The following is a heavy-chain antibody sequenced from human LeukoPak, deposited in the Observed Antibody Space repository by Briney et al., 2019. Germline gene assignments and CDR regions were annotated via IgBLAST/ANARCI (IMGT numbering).Heavy chain of an antibody. CDR2: ISGSGGST. V-gene: IGHV3-23*01. CDR1: GFTFSSYA. D-gene: IGHD5-12*01. Sequence: GGSLRLSCAASGFTFSSYAMSWVRPAPGKGLEWVSAISGSGGSTYYADSVKGRFTISRDNSENTLYLQMNSLGAEDTAVYYCARDSPYSGYLIGGAFNIWGQGTMVTVSS. CDR3: ARDSPYSGYLIGGAFNI. J-gene: IGHJ3*02.